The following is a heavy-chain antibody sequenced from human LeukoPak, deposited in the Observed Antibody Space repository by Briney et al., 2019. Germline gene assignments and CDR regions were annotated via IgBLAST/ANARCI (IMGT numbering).Heavy chain of an antibody. CDR3: ARQYCSGGSCYERSYYYYYYYMDV. CDR2: ISAYNGNT. D-gene: IGHD2-15*01. CDR1: GYTFTSYG. J-gene: IGHJ6*03. V-gene: IGHV1-18*01. Sequence: ASVKVSCKASGYTFTSYGISWVRQAPGQGLERMGSISAYNGNTNYAQKLQGRVTMTTDTSTSTAYMELRSLRSDDTAVYYCARQYCSGGSCYERSYYYYYYYMDVWGKGTTVTVSS.